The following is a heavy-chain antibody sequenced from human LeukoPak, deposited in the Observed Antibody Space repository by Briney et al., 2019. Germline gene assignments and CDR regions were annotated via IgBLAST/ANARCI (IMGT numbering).Heavy chain of an antibody. CDR1: GGSISSGGYY. CDR2: IYHSGST. D-gene: IGHD3-10*01. J-gene: IGHJ5*02. CDR3: ARGQGSGSYGYYWFDP. Sequence: SETLSPTCTVSGGSISSGGYYWSWIRQPPGKGLEWIGYIYHSGSTYYNPSLKSRVTISVDRSKNQFSLKLSSVTAADTAVYYCARGQGSGSYGYYWFDPWGQGTLVTVSS. V-gene: IGHV4-30-2*01.